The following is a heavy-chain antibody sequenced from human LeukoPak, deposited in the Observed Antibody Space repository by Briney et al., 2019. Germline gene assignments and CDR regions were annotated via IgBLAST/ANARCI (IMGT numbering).Heavy chain of an antibody. J-gene: IGHJ2*01. V-gene: IGHV3-21*01. D-gene: IGHD3-22*01. CDR2: ISRNGDYI. CDR3: ARDVGGDSTGFWYFDL. CDR1: GFGLGSYG. Sequence: GGSLRPSCAASGFGLGSYGMNRVRQAPGKGLEWVSSISRNGDYIDYAASLKGRFIISRDNANKSLSLEMNSLRVEDTALYFCARDVGGDSTGFWYFDLWGRGTLVTVSS.